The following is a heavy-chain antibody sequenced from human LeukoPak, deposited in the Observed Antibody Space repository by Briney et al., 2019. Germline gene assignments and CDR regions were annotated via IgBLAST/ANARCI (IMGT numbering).Heavy chain of an antibody. CDR1: GGTFSSYA. J-gene: IGHJ6*02. CDR2: IIPIFGTA. D-gene: IGHD6-6*01. V-gene: IGHV1-69*13. Sequence: ASVKVSCKASGGTFSSYAISWVRQAPGQGLEWMGGIIPIFGTANYAQKFQGRVTITADESTSTAYMELSSLRSEDTAVYYCAREGSSSSSYYYGMDVWGQGTTVTVSS. CDR3: AREGSSSSSYYYGMDV.